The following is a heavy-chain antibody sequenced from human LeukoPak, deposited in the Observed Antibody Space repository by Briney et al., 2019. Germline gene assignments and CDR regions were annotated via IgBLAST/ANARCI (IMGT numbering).Heavy chain of an antibody. CDR2: ISSRSTYI. J-gene: IGHJ5*02. D-gene: IGHD3/OR15-3a*01. V-gene: IGHV3-21*01. CDR1: GFTINNYA. CDR3: VRDKGLGWFDP. Sequence: GGSLRLSCAASGFTINNYAMNWVRQAPRKGLEWVSSISSRSTYIYYADSVKGRFTISRDNAKNSLFLQMNSLRAEDTAVYYCVRDKGLGWFDPWGQGNLVTVSS.